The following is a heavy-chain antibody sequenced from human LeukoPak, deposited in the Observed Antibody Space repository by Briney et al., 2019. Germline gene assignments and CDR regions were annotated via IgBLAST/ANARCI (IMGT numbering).Heavy chain of an antibody. CDR3: SRSKKQWGTDYYYYGMDV. CDR1: GSTFSSHT. D-gene: IGHD6-19*01. J-gene: IGHJ6*02. Sequence: GGSLRLSCAASGSTFSSHTMNWVRQAPGKGLEWVSVIYTGGRTDYADSVKGRFTISRDNSNNTLYLQMNSLRAEDTAVYYCSRSKKQWGTDYYYYGMDVWGQGTTVTVSS. CDR2: IYTGGRT. V-gene: IGHV3-53*01.